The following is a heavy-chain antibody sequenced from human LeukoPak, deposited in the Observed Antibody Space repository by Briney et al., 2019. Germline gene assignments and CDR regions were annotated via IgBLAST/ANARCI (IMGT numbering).Heavy chain of an antibody. CDR2: TNPNSGGT. J-gene: IGHJ3*02. CDR1: GYTFTGYY. CDR3: AGYYYDSSGYLDQGFI. Sequence: ASVKVSCKASGYTFTGYYMHWVRQAPGQGLEWMGWTNPNSGGTNYAQKFQGRVTMTRDTSISTAYMELSRLRSDDTAVYYCAGYYYDSSGYLDQGFIWGQGTMVTVSS. D-gene: IGHD3-22*01. V-gene: IGHV1-2*02.